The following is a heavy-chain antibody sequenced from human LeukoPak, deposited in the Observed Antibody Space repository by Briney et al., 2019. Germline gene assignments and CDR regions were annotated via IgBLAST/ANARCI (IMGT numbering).Heavy chain of an antibody. CDR2: INPNSGGT. D-gene: IGHD3-10*01. Sequence: ASVKVSCKASGYTFTGYYMHWVRPAPGQGLEWMGWINPNSGGTNYAQKFQGRVTMTRDTSISTAYMELSRLRSDDTAVYYCARSRYGSGSFGYWGQGTLVTVSS. CDR1: GYTFTGYY. J-gene: IGHJ4*02. V-gene: IGHV1-2*02. CDR3: ARSRYGSGSFGY.